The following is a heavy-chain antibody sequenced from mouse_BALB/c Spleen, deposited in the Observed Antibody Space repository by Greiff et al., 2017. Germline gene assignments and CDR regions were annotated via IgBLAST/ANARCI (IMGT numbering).Heavy chain of an antibody. CDR1: GYTFTDYN. V-gene: IGHV1S29*02. CDR3: ARSEIYYYGSSYVFAY. J-gene: IGHJ3*01. Sequence: EVQLQQSGPELVKPGASVKISCKASGYTFTDYNMHWVKQSHGKSLEWIGYIYPYNGGTGYNQKFKSKATLTVDNSSSTAYMELRSLTSEDSAVYYCARSEIYYYGSSYVFAYWGQGTLVTVSA. CDR2: IYPYNGGT. D-gene: IGHD1-1*01.